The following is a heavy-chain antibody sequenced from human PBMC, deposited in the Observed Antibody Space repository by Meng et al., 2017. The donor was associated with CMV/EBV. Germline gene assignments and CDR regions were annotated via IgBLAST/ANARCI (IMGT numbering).Heavy chain of an antibody. V-gene: IGHV3-7*01. CDR2: IKQDGSEK. Sequence: GESLKISCAASGFTFSSYWMSWVRQAPGKGLEWVANIKQDGSEKYYVDSAKGRFTISRDNAKNSLYLQMNSLRAEDTAVYYCARDIRRQWLVRGDYFDYWGQGTLVTVSS. J-gene: IGHJ4*02. D-gene: IGHD6-19*01. CDR1: GFTFSSYW. CDR3: ARDIRRQWLVRGDYFDY.